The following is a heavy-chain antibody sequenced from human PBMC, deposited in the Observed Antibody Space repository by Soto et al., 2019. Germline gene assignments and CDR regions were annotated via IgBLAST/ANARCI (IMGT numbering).Heavy chain of an antibody. Sequence: GESLKISFKGSGYSFTSYWIGWVRQMPGKGLGWMGIIYPGDSDTRYSPSFQGQVTISADKSISTAYLQWSSLKASDTAMYYCATKMIGGGYGMDVWGQGTTVTVSS. D-gene: IGHD3-22*01. CDR2: IYPGDSDT. CDR3: ATKMIGGGYGMDV. V-gene: IGHV5-51*01. CDR1: GYSFTSYW. J-gene: IGHJ6*02.